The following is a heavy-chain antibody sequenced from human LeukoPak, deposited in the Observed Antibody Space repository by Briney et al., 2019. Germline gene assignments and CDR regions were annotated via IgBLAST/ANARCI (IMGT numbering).Heavy chain of an antibody. D-gene: IGHD2-2*01. J-gene: IGHJ4*02. CDR1: GGSICSYY. Sequence: SETLSLTCTVSGGSICSYYWSWIRPPAGKGLEWIGRIYTSGSTNYNPSLKRRVTMSVDTSKNQSSLKLSSVTAADTAVYYCARESSSSTSCFDYWGQGTLVTVSS. CDR3: ARESSSSTSCFDY. CDR2: IYTSGST. V-gene: IGHV4-4*07.